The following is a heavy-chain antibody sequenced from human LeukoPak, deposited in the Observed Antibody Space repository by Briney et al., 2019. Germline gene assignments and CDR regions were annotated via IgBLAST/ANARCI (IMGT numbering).Heavy chain of an antibody. Sequence: PSETLSLTCTVSGGSITNYYWSWIRQPPGKGLEWIGHIYYSGSADYNPSLKSRVTISGDTSKKQFSLKLSSVTAADTAVYYCARGVSNWFDPWGQGTLVTVSS. D-gene: IGHD5/OR15-5a*01. CDR2: IYYSGSA. CDR3: ARGVSNWFDP. J-gene: IGHJ5*02. V-gene: IGHV4-59*01. CDR1: GGSITNYY.